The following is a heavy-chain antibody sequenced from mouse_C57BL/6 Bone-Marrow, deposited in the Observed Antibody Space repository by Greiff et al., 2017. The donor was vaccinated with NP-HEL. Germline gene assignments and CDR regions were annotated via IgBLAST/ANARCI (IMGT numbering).Heavy chain of an antibody. V-gene: IGHV5-6*01. CDR1: GFTFSSYG. CDR2: ISSGGSYT. Sequence: DVQLVESGGDLVKPGGSLKLSCAASGFTFSSYGMSWVRQTPDKRLEWVATISSGGSYTYYPDSVKGRFTISRDNAKNTLYLQMSSMKSEDTAMYYCARRRYYDYDEGYAMDYWGQGTSVTVSS. CDR3: ARRRYYDYDEGYAMDY. J-gene: IGHJ4*01. D-gene: IGHD2-4*01.